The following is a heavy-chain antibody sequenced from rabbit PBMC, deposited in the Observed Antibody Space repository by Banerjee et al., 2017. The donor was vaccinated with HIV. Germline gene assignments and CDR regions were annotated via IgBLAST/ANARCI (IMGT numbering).Heavy chain of an antibody. D-gene: IGHD1-1*01. CDR2: IDTNDGDT. CDR3: ARNYVNAFDP. Sequence: QSLEESGGDLVKPGASLTLTCTASGFSFSSSDWIYWVRQAPGKGLEWIGYIDTNDGDTDYANWPKGRFTISKTSSTTVTLQMTSLTAADTATYFCARNYVNAFDPRGPGTLVTVS. J-gene: IGHJ2*01. CDR1: GFSFSSSDW. V-gene: IGHV1S40*01.